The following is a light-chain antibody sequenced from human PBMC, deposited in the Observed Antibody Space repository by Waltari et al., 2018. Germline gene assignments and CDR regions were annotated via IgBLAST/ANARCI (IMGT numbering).Light chain of an antibody. J-gene: IGLJ7*01. CDR2: DNN. V-gene: IGLV1-51*01. CDR1: NSNIGRNF. Sequence: QSVFTQPPSVSAAPGQTVTTSSSGSNSNIGRNFVSWYQQLPGTAPKLLIYDNNKRPSGIPDRFSGSKSGTSATLGITGLQTGDEADYYCEAWDSGLSAAVFGGGTQLTVL. CDR3: EAWDSGLSAAV.